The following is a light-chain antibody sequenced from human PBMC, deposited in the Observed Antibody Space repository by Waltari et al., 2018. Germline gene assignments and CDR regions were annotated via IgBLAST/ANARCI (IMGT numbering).Light chain of an antibody. CDR2: RNN. CDR3: AAWDDSLSGVV. Sequence: QSVLTQPPSASGTPGQRVPISCSGSSSNIGSNYVYWYQQLPGTAPKLLIYRNNRRPSGLPDRFSGSKSGTSASLAIGGLRSEDEADYYCAAWDDSLSGVVFGGGTKLTVL. V-gene: IGLV1-47*01. CDR1: SSNIGSNY. J-gene: IGLJ2*01.